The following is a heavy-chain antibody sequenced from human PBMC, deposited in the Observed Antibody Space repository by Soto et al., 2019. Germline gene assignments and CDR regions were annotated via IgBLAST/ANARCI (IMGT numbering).Heavy chain of an antibody. Sequence: QVQLVQSGAEVKKPGASVKVSCKASGYTFTTYGISWVRQAPGQGLEWMGWISGHNGNTKYAQKLQGRVTMTTDTSTSTASMELRSLRSDDTAVYSCARSEYQLLLNWGQGTLVTVSS. CDR1: GYTFTTYG. CDR3: ARSEYQLLLN. D-gene: IGHD2-2*01. J-gene: IGHJ4*02. CDR2: ISGHNGNT. V-gene: IGHV1-18*01.